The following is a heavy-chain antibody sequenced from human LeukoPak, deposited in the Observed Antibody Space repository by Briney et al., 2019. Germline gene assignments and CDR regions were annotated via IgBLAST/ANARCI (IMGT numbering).Heavy chain of an antibody. Sequence: SETLSLTCTVSGYSISSGYYWGWIRPPPGKGLEWIGSIYHSGSTYYNPSLKSRVTISLGTSNSQFSLKVRYVTAADTAVYYCAKETITMARGVLTKDIENWGQGTLVTVSS. J-gene: IGHJ4*02. CDR3: AKETITMARGVLTKDIEN. V-gene: IGHV4-38-2*02. CDR2: IYHSGST. CDR1: GYSISSGYY. D-gene: IGHD3-10*01.